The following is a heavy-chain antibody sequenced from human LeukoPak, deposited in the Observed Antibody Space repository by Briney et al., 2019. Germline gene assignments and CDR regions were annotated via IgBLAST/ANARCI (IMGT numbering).Heavy chain of an antibody. Sequence: ASVKVSCKASGYTFTDYYMHWVRQAPGQGLEYMGWINPNSGGTNYAQKFQGRVTMTRDTSISTAYMELSRLISDDTAVYYCARGDTMVRGVIPDYWGQGTLVTVSS. D-gene: IGHD3-10*01. CDR1: GYTFTDYY. CDR3: ARGDTMVRGVIPDY. CDR2: INPNSGGT. V-gene: IGHV1-2*02. J-gene: IGHJ4*02.